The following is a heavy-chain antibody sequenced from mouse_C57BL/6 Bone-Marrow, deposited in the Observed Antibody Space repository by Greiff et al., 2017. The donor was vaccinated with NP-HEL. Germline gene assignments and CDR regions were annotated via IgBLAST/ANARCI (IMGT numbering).Heavy chain of an antibody. Sequence: EVQLQQSGPELVKPGDSVKISCKASGYSFTGYFMNWVMQSHGKSLEWIGRINPYNGDTFYNQKFKGKATLTVDKSSSTAHMELRSLTSEDSAVYYCARSYYSNYGYAMDYWGQGTSVTVSS. CDR3: ARSYYSNYGYAMDY. CDR1: GYSFTGYF. CDR2: INPYNGDT. J-gene: IGHJ4*01. V-gene: IGHV1-20*01. D-gene: IGHD2-5*01.